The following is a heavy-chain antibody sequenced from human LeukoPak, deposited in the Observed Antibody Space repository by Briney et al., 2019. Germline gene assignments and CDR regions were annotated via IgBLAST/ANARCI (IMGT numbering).Heavy chain of an antibody. V-gene: IGHV5-51*01. D-gene: IGHD6-6*01. CDR2: IYPGDSDT. CDR3: ARLPLGGIAARMGWYFDL. Sequence: GESLKISCKGSGYSFTSYWIGWVRQMPGKGLEWMGIIYPGDSDTRYSPSFQGQVTISADKSISTAYLQWSSLKASDTAMYCCARLPLGGIAARMGWYFDLWGRGTLVTVSS. CDR1: GYSFTSYW. J-gene: IGHJ2*01.